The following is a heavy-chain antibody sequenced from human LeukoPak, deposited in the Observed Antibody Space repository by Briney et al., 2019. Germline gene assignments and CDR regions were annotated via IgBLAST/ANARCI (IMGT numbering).Heavy chain of an antibody. D-gene: IGHD7-27*01. V-gene: IGHV3-11*01. J-gene: IGHJ4*02. Sequence: GGSLRLSCAASGFTFSDYYMSWIRQAPGKGLEWVSYISSSGSTIYYADSVKGRFTISRDDSKNTLSLQMNSLRVEDTAVYYCARDLAWGAFDSWGQGTLVTVSS. CDR1: GFTFSDYY. CDR3: ARDLAWGAFDS. CDR2: ISSSGSTI.